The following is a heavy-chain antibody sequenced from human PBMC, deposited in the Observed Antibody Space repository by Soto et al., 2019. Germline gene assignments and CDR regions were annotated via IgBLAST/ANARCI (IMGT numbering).Heavy chain of an antibody. CDR2: ISYDEIDK. D-gene: IGHD2-2*01. V-gene: IGHV3-30*18. J-gene: IGHJ6*02. Sequence: GGSLRLSCAASGFTFTCHAMHWVRPTPGKGLEWVAAISYDEIDKKYASSVKGRFTVSRDNVKNTLSLQMNSLRPEGTAVYYCAKDSGYQLPDNYFDYGLDVWGQGTTVTVSS. CDR1: GFTFTCHA. CDR3: AKDSGYQLPDNYFDYGLDV.